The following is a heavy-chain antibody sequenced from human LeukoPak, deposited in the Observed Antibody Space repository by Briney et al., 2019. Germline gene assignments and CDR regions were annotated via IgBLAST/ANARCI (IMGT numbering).Heavy chain of an antibody. Sequence: GGSLRLSCAASGFSFGSYWLHWVRQAPGKGLVWVSHIKSDGSSTSYADSVKGRFTISRDNAKNTLYLQMSSLRAEVTAVYYCARPPLGVAGIVNLWGQGTLVAVSS. V-gene: IGHV3-74*01. CDR3: ARPPLGVAGIVNL. CDR1: GFSFGSYW. D-gene: IGHD6-19*01. J-gene: IGHJ5*02. CDR2: IKSDGSST.